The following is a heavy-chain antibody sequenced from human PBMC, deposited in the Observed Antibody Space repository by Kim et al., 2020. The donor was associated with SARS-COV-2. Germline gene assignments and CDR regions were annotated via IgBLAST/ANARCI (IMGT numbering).Heavy chain of an antibody. CDR3: AGREIFGVVRAFDP. D-gene: IGHD3-3*01. CDR1: GYTFTSYD. J-gene: IGHJ5*02. CDR2: MNPNSGNT. Sequence: ASVKVSCKSSGYTFTSYDINWVRQATGQGLEWMGWMNPNSGNTGYAQKFQGRVTMTRNTSISTAYMELSSLRSEDTAVYYCAGREIFGVVRAFDPWGQGTLVTVSS. V-gene: IGHV1-8*01.